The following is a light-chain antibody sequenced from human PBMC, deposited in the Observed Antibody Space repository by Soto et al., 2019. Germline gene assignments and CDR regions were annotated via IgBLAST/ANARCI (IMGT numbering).Light chain of an antibody. CDR2: GAS. V-gene: IGKV3-20*01. J-gene: IGKJ1*01. CDR1: QIISNNY. Sequence: ESVLTQSPGTLSLTPGERATLSCRARQIISNNYLAWYQQKPGQAPRLLIYGASSRATGIPDRFSGSGSGTDFTLTISRLEPEDYCQQYGSSSGTFGQGTKVAIK. CDR3: QQYGSSSGT.